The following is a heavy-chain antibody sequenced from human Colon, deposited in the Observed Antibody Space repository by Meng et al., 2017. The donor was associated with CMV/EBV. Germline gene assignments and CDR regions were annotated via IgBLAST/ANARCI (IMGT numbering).Heavy chain of an antibody. CDR2: IFQSGST. CDR1: GGSVSSSSYY. J-gene: IGHJ4*02. D-gene: IGHD4-11*01. CDR3: ARAGNRRLHLIDY. V-gene: IGHV4-39*07. Sequence: SETLSLTCSVSGGSVSSSSYYWGWIRQPPGKGLEWIGSIFQSGSTYYNPSLKSRVTISVDTSKNQFSLNLRSVTAADTAVYYCARAGNRRLHLIDYWGQGTLVTVSS.